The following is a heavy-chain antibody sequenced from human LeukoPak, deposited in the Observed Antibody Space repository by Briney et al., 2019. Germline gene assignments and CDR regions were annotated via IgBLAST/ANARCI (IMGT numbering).Heavy chain of an antibody. V-gene: IGHV3-30-3*01. D-gene: IGHD6-13*01. J-gene: IGHJ4*02. CDR2: ISYDGSNK. CDR3: AREIAADLGFDY. Sequence: PGGSLRLSCAASGFTFSSYAMHWVRQAPGKGLEWVAVISYDGSNKYYADSAKGRFTISRDNSKNTLYLQMNSLRAEDTAVYYCAREIAADLGFDYWGQGTLVTVSS. CDR1: GFTFSSYA.